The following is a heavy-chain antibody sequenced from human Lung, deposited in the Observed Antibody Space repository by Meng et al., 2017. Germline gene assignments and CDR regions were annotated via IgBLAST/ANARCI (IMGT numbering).Heavy chain of an antibody. CDR3: ARGPTTMAHDFDY. D-gene: IGHD4-11*01. J-gene: IGHJ4*02. CDR2: INHSGST. Sequence: VRLHEWGTGLLEPSDTLSLTCVVSGGSFSDYYGSWIRQPPGKGLEWIGEINHSGSTNYNPSLESRATISVDTSQNNLSLKLSSVTAADSAVYYCARGPTTMAHDFDYWGQGTLVTVSS. CDR1: GGSFSDYY. V-gene: IGHV4-34*01.